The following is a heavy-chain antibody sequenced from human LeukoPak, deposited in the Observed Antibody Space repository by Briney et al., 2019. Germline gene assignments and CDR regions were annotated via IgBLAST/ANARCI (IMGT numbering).Heavy chain of an antibody. CDR1: GGSFSGYYWS. CDR3: AHRPYYSNYAN. J-gene: IGHJ4*02. V-gene: IGHV2-5*08. D-gene: IGHD4-11*01. Sequence: KPSETLTLTCAVCGGSFSGYYWSWIRQPPGKALEWLALIYWDDDKWYSPSLESRLTITKDTSKNQVVLTMTNMDPVDTATYYCAHRPYYSNYANWGQGTLVTVSS. CDR2: IYWDDDK.